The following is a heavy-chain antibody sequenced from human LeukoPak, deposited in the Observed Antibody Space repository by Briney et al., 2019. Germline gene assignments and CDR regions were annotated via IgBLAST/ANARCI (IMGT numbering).Heavy chain of an antibody. Sequence: GSVEVSCQASWLTFTSYAMKWGRPGPGQRVEWVGWVKTNNGNPTYAQGFTGRFVFSLDASVSTAYLQISSLKAEDTAVYYCARARPPRVDIVATIERAYYFDYWGQGTLVTVSS. CDR3: ARARPPRVDIVATIERAYYFDY. V-gene: IGHV7-4-1*02. CDR2: VKTNNGNP. J-gene: IGHJ4*02. CDR1: WLTFTSYA. D-gene: IGHD5-12*01.